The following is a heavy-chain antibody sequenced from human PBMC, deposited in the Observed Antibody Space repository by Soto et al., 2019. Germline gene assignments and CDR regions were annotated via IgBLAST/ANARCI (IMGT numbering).Heavy chain of an antibody. V-gene: IGHV3-9*01. D-gene: IGHD2-15*01. CDR3: AKGYCSGGSCYLPPRWKYFQH. Sequence: GGSLRLSCAASGFTFDDYAMHWVRQAPGKGLEWVSGISWNSGSVGYADSVKGGFTISRDNAKNSLYLQMNSLRAEDTALYYCAKGYCSGGSCYLPPRWKYFQHWGQGTLVTVSS. J-gene: IGHJ1*01. CDR2: ISWNSGSV. CDR1: GFTFDDYA.